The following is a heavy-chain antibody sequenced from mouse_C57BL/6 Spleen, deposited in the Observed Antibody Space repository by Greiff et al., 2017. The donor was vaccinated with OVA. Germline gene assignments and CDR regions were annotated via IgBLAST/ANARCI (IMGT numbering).Heavy chain of an antibody. V-gene: IGHV1-64*01. CDR3: ARGHGYDWYFDV. CDR1: GYTFTSYW. CDR2: IHPNSGST. Sequence: VQLQQPGAELVKPGASVKLSCKASGYTFTSYWMHWVKQRPGQGPEWIGMIHPNSGSTNYNEKFKSKATLTVDKSSSTAYMQLSSLTSEDSAVYYCARGHGYDWYFDVWGTGTTVTVSS. J-gene: IGHJ1*03. D-gene: IGHD2-2*01.